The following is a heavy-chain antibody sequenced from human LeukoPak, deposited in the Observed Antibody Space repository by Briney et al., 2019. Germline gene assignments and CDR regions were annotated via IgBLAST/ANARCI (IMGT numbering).Heavy chain of an antibody. D-gene: IGHD3-10*01. Sequence: SETLSLTCTVSGGSISSYYWSWIRQPPGKGLEWIGYIYYSGSTNYNPSLKSRVTISVDTSKNQFSLKLSSVTAAGTAVYYCARGRFGELLYATSWGQGTLVTVSS. J-gene: IGHJ4*02. V-gene: IGHV4-59*01. CDR2: IYYSGST. CDR3: ARGRFGELLYATS. CDR1: GGSISSYY.